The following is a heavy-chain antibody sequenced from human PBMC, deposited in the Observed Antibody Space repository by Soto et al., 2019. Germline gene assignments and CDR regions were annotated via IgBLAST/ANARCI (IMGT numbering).Heavy chain of an antibody. D-gene: IGHD3-22*01. CDR2: IIPIFGTA. CDR3: ARVEGNYYDSSGYLDY. V-gene: IGHV1-69*13. Sequence: SVKVSCKASGCTFSSYAISWVRQAPGQGLEWMGGIIPIFGTANYAQKFQGRVTITADESTSTAYMELSSLRSEDTAVYYCARVEGNYYDSSGYLDYWGQGTLVTVSS. J-gene: IGHJ4*02. CDR1: GCTFSSYA.